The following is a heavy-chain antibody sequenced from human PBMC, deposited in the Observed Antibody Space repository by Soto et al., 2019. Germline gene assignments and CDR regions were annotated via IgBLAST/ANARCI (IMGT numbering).Heavy chain of an antibody. D-gene: IGHD5-18*01. CDR3: ARDFYGYGYPWVSWFDP. CDR1: GYTFTSYA. V-gene: IGHV1-3*05. J-gene: IGHJ5*02. Sequence: QVQLVQSGAEEKKPGASVKVSCKASGYTFTSYAMHWVRQAPGQRLEWMGWINAGNGNTKYSQKFQGRVTITRDTSAGTAYMELSSLRSEDTAVYYCARDFYGYGYPWVSWFDPWGQGTLVTVSS. CDR2: INAGNGNT.